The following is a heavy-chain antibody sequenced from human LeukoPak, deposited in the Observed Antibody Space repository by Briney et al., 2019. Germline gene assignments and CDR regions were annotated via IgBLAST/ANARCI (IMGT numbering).Heavy chain of an antibody. CDR2: VIPIFGTT. CDR3: ARESIAAAGTAFDY. Sequence: ASGQGLEWMGGVIPIFGTTKYAQKFQGRVTITTDESTSTAYMELSSLRSEDTAVYYCARESIAAAGTAFDYWGQGTLVTVSS. V-gene: IGHV1-69*05. J-gene: IGHJ4*02. D-gene: IGHD6-13*01.